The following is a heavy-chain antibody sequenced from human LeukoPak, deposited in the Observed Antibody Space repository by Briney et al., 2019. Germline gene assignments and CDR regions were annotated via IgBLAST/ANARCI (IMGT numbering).Heavy chain of an antibody. V-gene: IGHV4-39*01. Sequence: SETLSLTCTVSGDSISSSSSYWGWIRQPPGEGLEWIGSIYYSGSTYYNTSLKSRVTISVDTSKNQFSLRLNSVTAADTAVYYCARGIAVAGPVKYYFDYWGQGTLVTVSS. CDR3: ARGIAVAGPVKYYFDY. CDR1: GDSISSSSSY. CDR2: IYYSGST. J-gene: IGHJ4*02. D-gene: IGHD6-19*01.